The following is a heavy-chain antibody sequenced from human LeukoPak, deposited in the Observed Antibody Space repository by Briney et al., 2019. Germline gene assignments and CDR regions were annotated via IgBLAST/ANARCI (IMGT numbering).Heavy chain of an antibody. CDR2: IYTSGST. D-gene: IGHD6-19*01. CDR1: GGSISSYY. V-gene: IGHV4-4*07. Sequence: PSETLSLTCTVSGGSISSYYWSWIRQPAGKGLEWIGRIYTSGSTNYNPSLKSRVTMSVDTSKNQFPLKLSSVTAADTAVYYCARDLSLAVAGRNNWFDPWGQGTLVTVSS. CDR3: ARDLSLAVAGRNNWFDP. J-gene: IGHJ5*02.